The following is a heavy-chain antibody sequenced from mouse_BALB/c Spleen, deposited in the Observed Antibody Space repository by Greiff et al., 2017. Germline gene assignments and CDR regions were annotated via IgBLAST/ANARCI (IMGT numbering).Heavy chain of an antibody. CDR2: ISSGGST. CDR1: GFTFSSYA. V-gene: IGHV5-6-5*01. J-gene: IGHJ2*01. Sequence: EVKLVESGGGLVKPGGSLKLSCAASGFTFSSYAMSWVRQTPEKRLEWVASISSGGSTYYPDSVKGRFTISRDNARNILYLQMSSLRSEDTAMYYCARGGTYYFDYWGQGTTLTVSS. D-gene: IGHD5-1*01. CDR3: ARGGTYYFDY.